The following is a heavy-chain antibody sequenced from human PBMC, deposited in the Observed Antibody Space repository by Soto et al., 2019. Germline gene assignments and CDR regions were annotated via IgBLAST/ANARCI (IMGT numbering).Heavy chain of an antibody. CDR2: INPAGSVT. CDR1: GISFINHY. J-gene: IGHJ5*02. D-gene: IGHD6-6*01. CDR3: AIDNSRTFPAAPRDKKSDSSGWWFDP. Sequence: ASVKVSCKASGISFINHYVHWVRQAPGQGPEWMGVINPAGSVTVYALKLQDRVTVTRDTSTSTVYMELNSLTSEDTAIYYCAIDNSRTFPAAPRDKKSDSSGWWFDPWG. V-gene: IGHV1-46*03.